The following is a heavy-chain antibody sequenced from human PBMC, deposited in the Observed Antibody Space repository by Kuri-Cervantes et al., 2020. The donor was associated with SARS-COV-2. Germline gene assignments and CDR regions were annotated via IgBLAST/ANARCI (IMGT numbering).Heavy chain of an antibody. J-gene: IGHJ5*02. V-gene: IGHV3-74*01. CDR3: ARDPIRGYCSSTSCLPRGVWFDP. Sequence: LSLTCAASGFTFSRYWMHWVRQAPGKGLVWVSRINSDGSSTSYADSVKGRFTISRDNAKNTLYLQMNSLRAEDTAVYYCARDPIRGYCSSTSCLPRGVWFDPWGQGTLVTVSS. D-gene: IGHD2-2*01. CDR2: INSDGSST. CDR1: GFTFSRYW.